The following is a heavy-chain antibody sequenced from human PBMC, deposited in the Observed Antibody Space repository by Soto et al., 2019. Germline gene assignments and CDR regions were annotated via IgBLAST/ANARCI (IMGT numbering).Heavy chain of an antibody. CDR2: VHHSWGS. J-gene: IGHJ6*02. CDR3: ARQGFGQLHGLVDV. Sequence: QVQLQESGPGLVKPSETLSLSCTVSGGSISSYYWSWFRQSPGKRMEWIGYVHHSWGSSYNPSLQSRVAISLDTSKSQFSPKVTSVTATGTAVYYWARQGFGQLHGLVDVWGQGTTVTVSS. CDR1: GGSISSYY. D-gene: IGHD3-10*01. V-gene: IGHV4-59*08.